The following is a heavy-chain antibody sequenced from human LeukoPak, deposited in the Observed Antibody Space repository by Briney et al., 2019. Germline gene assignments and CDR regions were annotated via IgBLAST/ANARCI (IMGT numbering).Heavy chain of an antibody. D-gene: IGHD4-17*01. V-gene: IGHV1-18*01. CDR2: ISAYNGNT. CDR1: GYTFTSYG. CDR3: ARAYGDYVADDY. J-gene: IGHJ4*02. Sequence: ASVKVSCKASGYTFTSYGISWVRQAPGQGLEWMGWISAYNGNTNYAQKLQGRVTMTTDTSTSTAHMELRSLRSDDTAVYYCARAYGDYVADDYWGQGTLVTVSS.